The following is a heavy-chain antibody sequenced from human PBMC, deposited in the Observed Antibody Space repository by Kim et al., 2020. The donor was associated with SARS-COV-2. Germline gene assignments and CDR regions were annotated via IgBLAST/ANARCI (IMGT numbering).Heavy chain of an antibody. D-gene: IGHD3-9*01. V-gene: IGHV4-34*01. CDR2: INHSGST. CDR3: ARGRWGFALYDIKNWFDP. J-gene: IGHJ5*02. Sequence: SETLSLTCAVYGGSFSGYYWSWIRQPPGKGLEWIGEINHSGSTNYNPSLKSRVTISVDTSKNQFSLKLSSVTAADTAVYYCARGRWGFALYDIKNWFDPWGQGTLVTVSS. CDR1: GGSFSGYY.